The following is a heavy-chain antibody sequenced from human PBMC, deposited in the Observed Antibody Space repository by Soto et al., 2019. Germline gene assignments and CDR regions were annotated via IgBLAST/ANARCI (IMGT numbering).Heavy chain of an antibody. CDR1: GASMSEYF. D-gene: IGHD3-10*01. V-gene: IGHV4-59*01. Sequence: QVQLQESGPGQVKPSETLSLTCTVSGASMSEYFWSWIRQSPGKGLEWIGYIYYLGSTDYNPSLKSRVTISVDTSKRQFSLRLTSVTAADTAVYYCARDGYDGSGSPYPAFWGPGTQVTVSS. CDR2: IYYLGST. J-gene: IGHJ4*02. CDR3: ARDGYDGSGSPYPAF.